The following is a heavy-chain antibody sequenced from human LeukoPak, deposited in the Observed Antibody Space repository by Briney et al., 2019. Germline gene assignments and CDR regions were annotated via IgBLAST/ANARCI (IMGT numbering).Heavy chain of an antibody. CDR3: ARVGQYCSSISCFDY. D-gene: IGHD2-2*01. Sequence: ASVKVSCKASSYTFTSYGISWVRQAPGQGLEWMGWISAYNGNTDYAQKLQGRVTMTTDTSTNTAYMDLRSLSSDDTAVYYCARVGQYCSSISCFDYWGQGTLVTVSS. CDR1: SYTFTSYG. J-gene: IGHJ4*02. V-gene: IGHV1-18*01. CDR2: ISAYNGNT.